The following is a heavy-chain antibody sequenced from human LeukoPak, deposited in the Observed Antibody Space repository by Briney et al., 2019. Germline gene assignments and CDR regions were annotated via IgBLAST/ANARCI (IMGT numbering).Heavy chain of an antibody. Sequence: ASVKVSCKASGYTFTGYYMHWVRQAPGQGLEWMGWINPNSGGTNYAQKLQGRVTMTTDTSTSTAYMELRSLRSDDTAVYYCAGDLAARPDWFDPWGQGTLVTVSS. CDR1: GYTFTGYY. V-gene: IGHV1-2*02. CDR3: AGDLAARPDWFDP. J-gene: IGHJ5*02. D-gene: IGHD6-6*01. CDR2: INPNSGGT.